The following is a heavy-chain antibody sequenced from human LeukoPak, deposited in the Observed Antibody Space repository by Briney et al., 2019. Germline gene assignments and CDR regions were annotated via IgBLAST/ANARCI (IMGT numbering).Heavy chain of an antibody. CDR3: ARYGHWFDP. J-gene: IGHJ5*02. D-gene: IGHD3-10*01. CDR1: GYSISSGYY. CDR2: VHHSADT. Sequence: SETLSLTCAVSGYSISSGYYWGWIRQPPGKGLEYIGSVHHSADTYYNPSLKSRVTMSIDASKNQFSLKLNSVTAADTAVYYCARYGHWFDPWGQGTLVTVSS. V-gene: IGHV4-38-2*01.